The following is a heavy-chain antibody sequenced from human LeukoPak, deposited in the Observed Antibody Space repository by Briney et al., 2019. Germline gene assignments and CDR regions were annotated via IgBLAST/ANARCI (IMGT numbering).Heavy chain of an antibody. V-gene: IGHV1-69*05. CDR3: ARAWYSGGPDDAFDI. D-gene: IGHD2-15*01. Sequence: SVKVSCKASGGTFSSYAISWVRQAPGQGLEWMGGIIPIFGTANYAQKFQGRVTITTDESTSTAYMELSSLRSEDTAVYYCARAWYSGGPDDAFDIWGQGTMVTVSS. J-gene: IGHJ3*02. CDR2: IIPIFGTA. CDR1: GGTFSSYA.